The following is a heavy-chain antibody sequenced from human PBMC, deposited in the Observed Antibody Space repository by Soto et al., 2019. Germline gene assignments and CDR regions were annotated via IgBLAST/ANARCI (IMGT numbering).Heavy chain of an antibody. CDR2: ISYDGSNE. CDR1: GFTFSSYA. V-gene: IGHV3-30*04. CDR3: AKDRFGSGSYYWYFDY. Sequence: QVQLVESGGGVVQPGRSLRLSCAASGFTFSSYAMHWVRQAPGKGLEWVAVISYDGSNEYYADSVKGRFTISRDNSKNTLYLQMYSLRAEDTAVYYCAKDRFGSGSYYWYFDYWGQGTLVTVSS. D-gene: IGHD1-26*01. J-gene: IGHJ4*02.